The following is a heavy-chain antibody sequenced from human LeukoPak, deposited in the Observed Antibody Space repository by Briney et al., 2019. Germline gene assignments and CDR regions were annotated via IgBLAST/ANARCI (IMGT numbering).Heavy chain of an antibody. CDR1: GFTFSSYS. CDR3: AKVRWGSDNALDS. Sequence: PGGSLRLSCAASGFTFSSYSMNWVRQAPGKGLEWVSSISGGSSYIYYADSVKGRFTISRDNSMNTLYLQMNSLRAEDTAVYYCAKVRWGSDNALDSWGQGTLVTGSS. D-gene: IGHD3-16*01. V-gene: IGHV3-21*01. J-gene: IGHJ4*02. CDR2: ISGGSSYI.